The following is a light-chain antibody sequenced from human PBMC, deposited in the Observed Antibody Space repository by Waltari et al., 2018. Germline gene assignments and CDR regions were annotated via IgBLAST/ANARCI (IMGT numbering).Light chain of an antibody. V-gene: IGKV1-5*03. CDR1: QRISTW. CDR3: QQYNSYWA. J-gene: IGKJ1*01. Sequence: DIQMTQSPSTLPASVGDRVTITCRARQRISTWLAWYQQKPGKAPKVLIYKASSLESGVPSRFSGSGSGTEFTLTISSLQPDDFATYYCQQYNSYWAFGQGTKVEIK. CDR2: KAS.